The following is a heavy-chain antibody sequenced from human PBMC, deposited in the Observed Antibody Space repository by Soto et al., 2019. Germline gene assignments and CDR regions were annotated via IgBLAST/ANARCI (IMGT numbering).Heavy chain of an antibody. J-gene: IGHJ4*02. V-gene: IGHV3-30*04. CDR1: GFTLSTYA. D-gene: IGHD6-13*01. CDR3: ARDVASSSWYYFDS. Sequence: QVDLVESGGGVVQPGGSLRLSCVASGFTLSTYAMHWVRQTPGKGLECVASISYDGSDTYYADPVKSRFTISRDNSKNTLHRQMNSLTPDDTALYYCARDVASSSWYYFDSWGQGTLVTVSS. CDR2: ISYDGSDT.